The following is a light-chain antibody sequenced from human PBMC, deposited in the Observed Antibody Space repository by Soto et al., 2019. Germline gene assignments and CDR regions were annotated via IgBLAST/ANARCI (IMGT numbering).Light chain of an antibody. CDR3: QQYDTYPYT. J-gene: IGKJ5*01. CDR1: LGISKW. V-gene: IGKV1-5*03. CDR2: KAS. Sequence: DIQMTQSPSTLSASVGDRVTITCRASLGISKWLAWYQQKPGKAPKLLIYKASSLQSAVPSRFSGSGSGTEFTLTINSLQPDDFATYYCQQYDTYPYTFGQGTRLEIK.